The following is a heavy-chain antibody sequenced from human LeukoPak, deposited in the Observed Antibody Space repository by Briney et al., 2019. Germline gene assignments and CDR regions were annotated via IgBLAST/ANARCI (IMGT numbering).Heavy chain of an antibody. J-gene: IGHJ4*02. D-gene: IGHD3-10*01. V-gene: IGHV4-38-2*02. CDR2: IYYSGST. Sequence: GSLRLSCAASGFTFSDYYMSWIRQPPGKGLEWSGSIYYSGSTYYNPSLKSRVSISVDTSKNQFSLKLSSVTAADTAVYYCARDARVQKWFGELLKTTTYYFDYWGQGTLVTVSS. CDR1: GFTFSDYY. CDR3: ARDARVQKWFGELLKTTTYYFDY.